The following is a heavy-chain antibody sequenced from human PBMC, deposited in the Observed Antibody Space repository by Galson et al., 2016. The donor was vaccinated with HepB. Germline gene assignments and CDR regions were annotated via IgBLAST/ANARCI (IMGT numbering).Heavy chain of an antibody. CDR1: GFLFSSYA. CDR2: ISHDGNKK. J-gene: IGHJ4*02. Sequence: SLRLSGPASGFLFSSYAMHWVRQAPGKGLEGVAAISHDGNKKDSSASVKGRFTISRENSRNTVYLKMNSLRVEDTAMFYCERDRYGSSLGLIDNWGQGTLVTVSS. CDR3: ERDRYGSSLGLIDN. V-gene: IGHV3-30-3*01. D-gene: IGHD5-18*01.